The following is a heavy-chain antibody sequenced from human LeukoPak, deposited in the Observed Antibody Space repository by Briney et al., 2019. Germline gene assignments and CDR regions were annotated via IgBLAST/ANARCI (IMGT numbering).Heavy chain of an antibody. D-gene: IGHD6-13*01. Sequence: QPGGSLRLSCAASGFTFSSQVMTWVRQAPGKGLERVSGITGSGDSIYYADSVRGRFTISRDNSKNTLYLQMNSLRAEDTAIYYCAKGGMTFPFDCWGQGTLVTVSS. CDR3: AKGGMTFPFDC. CDR2: ITGSGDSI. V-gene: IGHV3-23*01. CDR1: GFTFSSQV. J-gene: IGHJ4*02.